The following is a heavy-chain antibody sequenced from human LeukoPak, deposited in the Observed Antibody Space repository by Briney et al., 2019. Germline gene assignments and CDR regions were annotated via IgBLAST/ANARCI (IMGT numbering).Heavy chain of an antibody. CDR2: TYYRSKWYN. D-gene: IGHD3-9*01. CDR1: GDSVSSKSTA. J-gene: IGHJ4*02. V-gene: IGHV6-1*01. Sequence: SQTLSLTCAISGDSVSSKSTAWNWIRQSPSRGLEWLGRTYYRSKWYNNYAVSVKSRITINPDTSKNQFSLQLNSVTPEDTAVYYCARDDILTGYIDYWGQGTLVTVSS. CDR3: ARDDILTGYIDY.